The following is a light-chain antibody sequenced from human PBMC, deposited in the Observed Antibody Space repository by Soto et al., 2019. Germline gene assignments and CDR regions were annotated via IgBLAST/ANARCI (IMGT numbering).Light chain of an antibody. CDR1: QGIRND. V-gene: IGKV1-17*01. CDR3: LQYNSYPRT. CDR2: SAS. Sequence: DIQMTQSPSSLSASVGDRVTITCRASQGIRNDLGWHQHQPGRAPKGLIYSASILHSGVPSRFSGMESGKKFPLTTSGLKPEDFATYSCLQYNSYPRTSGGGT. J-gene: IGKJ4*01.